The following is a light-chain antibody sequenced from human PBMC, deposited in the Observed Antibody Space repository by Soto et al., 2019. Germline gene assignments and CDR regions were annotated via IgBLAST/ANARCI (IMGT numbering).Light chain of an antibody. V-gene: IGKV4-1*01. J-gene: IGKJ1*01. CDR3: QQYYSTTLT. Sequence: DIVMTQSPDSLAVSLGERATINCKSSQSVLYSSNNKNYLAWYQQKPGQPPKLLIYWASTRESGVPDRFSGSGSGTDFTINISSLQAEDVAVYYCQQYYSTTLTFGQGTKVEIK. CDR1: QSVLYSSNNKNY. CDR2: WAS.